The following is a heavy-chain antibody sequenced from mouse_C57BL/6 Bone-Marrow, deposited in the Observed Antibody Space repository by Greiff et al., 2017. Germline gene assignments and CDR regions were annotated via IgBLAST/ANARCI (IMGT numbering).Heavy chain of an antibody. J-gene: IGHJ3*01. V-gene: IGHV2-9-1*01. CDR2: IWTGGST. Sequence: QVQLKESGPGLVAPSQSLSITCTVSGFSLTSYAISWVRQPPGKGLEWLGVIWTGGSTNYNSALKSRLSISKDNSKSQVFLKMNSLHTDDTARYYCARTYGYSWFAYWGQGTLVTVSA. D-gene: IGHD2-2*01. CDR1: GFSLTSYA. CDR3: ARTYGYSWFAY.